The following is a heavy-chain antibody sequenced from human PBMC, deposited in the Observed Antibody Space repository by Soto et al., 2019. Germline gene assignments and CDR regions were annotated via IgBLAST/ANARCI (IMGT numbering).Heavy chain of an antibody. V-gene: IGHV3-23*01. CDR3: AKVPWGSGNYWYYFDS. J-gene: IGHJ4*02. Sequence: GGSLSLSCAASGFTFSIYAMSWVRQAPGKGLEWVSVISDTGDSAYYADSVWGRFTISRDNSENTLYLEMHSLRGDDTAVYYCAKVPWGSGNYWYYFDSWGQGTLVTVSS. CDR1: GFTFSIYA. CDR2: ISDTGDSA. D-gene: IGHD3-10*01.